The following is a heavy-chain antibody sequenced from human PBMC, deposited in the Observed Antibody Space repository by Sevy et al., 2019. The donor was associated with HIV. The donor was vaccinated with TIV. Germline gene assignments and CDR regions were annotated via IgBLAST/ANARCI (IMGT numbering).Heavy chain of an antibody. J-gene: IGHJ3*02. CDR2: ISYSGRT. CDR1: GGSISSLNYY. V-gene: IGHV4-31*03. CDR3: ARANAYLTSDAFDI. Sequence: SQTLSLTCTVSGGSISSLNYYWSWIRQHPGKGLEWIGYISYSGRTNDNPSLKSRITISVDTSKNQLSLRLSSAAAAATAVYYCARANAYLTSDAFDIWGQGTMVTVSS. D-gene: IGHD1-26*01.